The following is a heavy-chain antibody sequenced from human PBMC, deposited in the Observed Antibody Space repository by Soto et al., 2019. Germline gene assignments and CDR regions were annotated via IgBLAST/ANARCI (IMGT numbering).Heavy chain of an antibody. CDR1: GFNLKDYG. CDR3: MKDYSHCRFPDY. V-gene: IGHV3-64D*06. Sequence: GGCLRLSCSASGFNLKDYGLHWVRQAPGKGLEQVAASTYVGGTPYYVESVKGRFTVSRDNSKNTLYLQMGSLRPEDTAIYFFMKDYSHCRFPDYCGHVTLVTVSS. D-gene: IGHD1-26*01. CDR2: STYVGGTP. J-gene: IGHJ4*01.